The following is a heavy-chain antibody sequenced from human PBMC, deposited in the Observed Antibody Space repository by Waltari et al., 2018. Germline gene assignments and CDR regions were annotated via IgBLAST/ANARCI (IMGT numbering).Heavy chain of an antibody. J-gene: IGHJ4*02. V-gene: IGHV3-74*01. CDR2: INTDGSIT. CDR3: VMYSSAFLGDC. CDR1: GFTFSRSW. D-gene: IGHD6-25*01. Sequence: EMQLVESGGGLVQPGGSLSLSGAASGFTFSRSWMHWVRQAPGKGLVSVSNINTDGSITRYADSVKGRFTISRDNAKNTLFLQMNSLRAEDTAVYYCVMYSSAFLGDCWGQGTLVDVSS.